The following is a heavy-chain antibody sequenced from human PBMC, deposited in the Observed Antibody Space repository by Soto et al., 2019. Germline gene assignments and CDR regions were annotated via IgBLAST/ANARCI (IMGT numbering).Heavy chain of an antibody. CDR1: GFTVSNNY. D-gene: IGHD1-1*01. J-gene: IGHJ4*02. V-gene: IGHV3-66*01. Sequence: GGSLRLSCAASGFTVSNNYMSWVRQAPGQGLEWVSVIHSRGDTYYADSVKGRFTISRDSSKNTLYLQMNSLRTEDTAIYYCARCRTVDRSNWPLNFGYWGQGTLVTVSS. CDR2: IHSRGDT. CDR3: ARCRTVDRSNWPLNFGY.